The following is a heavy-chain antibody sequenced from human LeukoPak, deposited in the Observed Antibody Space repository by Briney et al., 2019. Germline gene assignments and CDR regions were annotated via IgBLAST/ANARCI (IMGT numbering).Heavy chain of an antibody. J-gene: IGHJ4*02. CDR1: GYTFTGYY. CDR2: INPSGGST. Sequence: ASVKVSCKASGYTFTGYYMHWVRQAPGQGLEWMGIINPSGGSTSYAQKFQGRVTMTRDMSTSTVYMELSSLRSEDTAVYYCARAAVDYDILTGLWQNYYFDYWGQGTLVTVSS. CDR3: ARAAVDYDILTGLWQNYYFDY. V-gene: IGHV1-46*01. D-gene: IGHD3-9*01.